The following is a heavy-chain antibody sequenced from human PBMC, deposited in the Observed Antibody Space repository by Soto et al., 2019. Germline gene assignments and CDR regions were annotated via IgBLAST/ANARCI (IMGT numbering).Heavy chain of an antibody. D-gene: IGHD3-22*01. CDR1: GFTFSSDA. V-gene: IGHV3-23*01. J-gene: IGHJ4*02. CDR3: AKVSRLDSSGYLYDY. CDR2: ISGSGGST. Sequence: PGGSLRLSCAASGFTFSSDAMSWVRQAPGKGLEWVSAISGSGGSTYYADSVKGRFTISRDNSKNTLYLQMNSLRAEDTAVYYCAKVSRLDSSGYLYDYWGQGTLVTVSS.